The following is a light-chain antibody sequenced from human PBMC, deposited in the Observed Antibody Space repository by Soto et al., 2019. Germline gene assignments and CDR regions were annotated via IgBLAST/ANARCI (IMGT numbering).Light chain of an antibody. J-gene: IGKJ1*01. Sequence: DIQMTQSPSSLSASVGDRVTITCRASQSISSYLNWYQQKPGKAPKLLIYAASSLQSGVPSRFSGSGSGTDFTLTISSLQPEDFATYYCHQTYANPWTFAQGTKVEVK. V-gene: IGKV1-39*01. CDR3: HQTYANPWT. CDR2: AAS. CDR1: QSISSY.